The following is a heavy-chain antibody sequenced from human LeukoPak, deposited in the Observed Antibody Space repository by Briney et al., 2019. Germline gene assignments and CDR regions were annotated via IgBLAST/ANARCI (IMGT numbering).Heavy chain of an antibody. CDR1: GFTFSDYY. V-gene: IGHV3-11*04. CDR2: ISSSGSTI. J-gene: IGHJ4*02. Sequence: GGSLRLSCAASGFTFSDYYMSWIRQAPGKGLEWVSYISSSGSTIYYADSVKGRFTISRDNAKNSLYPQMNSLRAEDTAVYYCARAPSEKGAKGLYFDYWGQGTLVTVSS. D-gene: IGHD1-26*01. CDR3: ARAPSEKGAKGLYFDY.